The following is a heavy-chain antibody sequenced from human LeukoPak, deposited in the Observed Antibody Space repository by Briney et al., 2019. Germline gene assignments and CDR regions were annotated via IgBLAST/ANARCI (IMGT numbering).Heavy chain of an antibody. J-gene: IGHJ6*03. CDR2: IYHSGST. CDR3: ARTLTVPFDYMDV. Sequence: KPSQTLSLTCTVSGGSISSGGYYWSWIRQPPGKGLEWIGYIYHSGSTYYNPSLKSRVTISVDRSKNQFSLKLSSVTAADTAVYYCARTLTVPFDYMDVRAKGPRSPSP. V-gene: IGHV4-30-2*01. CDR1: GGSISSGGYY. D-gene: IGHD2-2*01.